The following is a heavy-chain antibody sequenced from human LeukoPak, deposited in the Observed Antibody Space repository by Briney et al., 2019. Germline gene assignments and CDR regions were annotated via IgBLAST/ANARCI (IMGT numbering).Heavy chain of an antibody. V-gene: IGHV3-11*04. J-gene: IGHJ4*02. CDR2: ISSSASTI. D-gene: IGHD3-10*01. CDR3: ARAGWFGELIGDV. CDR1: GFTFSDYY. Sequence: KPGGSLRLSCAASGFTFSDYYMSWIRQAPGKGLVWVSYISSSASTIYYADSVKGRFTISRDNAKNSLYLQMNSLRAEDTAVYYCARAGWFGELIGDVWGQGTLVTVSS.